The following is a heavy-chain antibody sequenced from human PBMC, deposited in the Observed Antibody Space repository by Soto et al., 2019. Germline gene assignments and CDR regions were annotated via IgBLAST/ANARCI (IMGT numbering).Heavy chain of an antibody. CDR2: IVPIFDKA. J-gene: IGHJ4*02. CDR3: TREGRGGNFDH. V-gene: IGHV1-69*12. D-gene: IGHD2-15*01. CDR1: GGTFSTNG. Sequence: QVQLVQSGAEVKKPGSSVKVSCKVSGGTFSTNGISWVRQAPGKGLEWMGAIVPIFDKANYAQKFQGRLTITADESTGTAYMELSSLTYEDTALFFSTREGRGGNFDHWGQGTLVTVSS.